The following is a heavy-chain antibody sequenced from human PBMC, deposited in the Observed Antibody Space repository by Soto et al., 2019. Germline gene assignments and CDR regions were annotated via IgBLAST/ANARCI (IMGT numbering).Heavy chain of an antibody. CDR1: GYTFTNYV. D-gene: IGHD3-10*01. CDR2: ISAYNVNT. J-gene: IGHJ6*02. V-gene: IGHV1-18*01. Sequence: QVQLVQSGAEVKKPGASVKVSCKASGYTFTNYVITWVRQAPGQGLEWMGWISAYNVNTNNAQKLQGRVTMTTATSTTTAYMELRILRSDDTAVYYFASAYYGAGTPYYYGMDVWGQGNTLTLSS. CDR3: ASAYYGAGTPYYYGMDV.